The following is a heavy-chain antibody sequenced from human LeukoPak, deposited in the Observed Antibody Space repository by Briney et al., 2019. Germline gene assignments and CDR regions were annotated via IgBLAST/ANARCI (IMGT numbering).Heavy chain of an antibody. J-gene: IGHJ6*02. CDR2: IYYSGST. D-gene: IGHD5-12*01. CDR1: GGSISGYY. CDR3: AREFDSGDDYSGMDV. Sequence: SETLSLTCTVSGGSISGYYWSWIRQPPGKGLEWIGYIYYSGSTNYNPSLKSRVTMSVDTSKNQFSLKLSSMTAADTAVYYCAREFDSGDDYSGMDVWGQGTTVTVSS. V-gene: IGHV4-59*01.